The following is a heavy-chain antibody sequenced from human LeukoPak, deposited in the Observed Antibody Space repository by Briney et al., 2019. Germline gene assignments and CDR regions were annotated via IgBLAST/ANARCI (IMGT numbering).Heavy chain of an antibody. V-gene: IGHV3-30-3*01. CDR3: ARDLTYYDFWSGYSKPYYYYGMDV. J-gene: IGHJ6*02. CDR2: ISYDGSNK. D-gene: IGHD3-3*01. CDR1: GFTFSSYA. Sequence: PGGSLRLSCAASGFTFSSYAMHWVRQAPGKGLEWVAVISYDGSNKYYADSVKGRFTISRDNSKNTLYLQMNSLRAEDTAVYYCARDLTYYDFWSGYSKPYYYYGMDVWGQGTTVTVSS.